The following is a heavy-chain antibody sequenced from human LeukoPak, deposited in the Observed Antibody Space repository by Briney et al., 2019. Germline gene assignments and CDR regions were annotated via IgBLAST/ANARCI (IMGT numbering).Heavy chain of an antibody. CDR3: ARDAGNDAFDI. Sequence: PGGSLRLSCAASGFTFSSYSMNWVRQAPRKGLGWVSSISSSSSYIYYADSVKGRFTISRDNAKNSLYLQMNSLRAEDTAVYYCARDAGNDAFDIWGQGTMVTVSS. CDR2: ISSSSSYI. D-gene: IGHD6-13*01. J-gene: IGHJ3*02. CDR1: GFTFSSYS. V-gene: IGHV3-21*01.